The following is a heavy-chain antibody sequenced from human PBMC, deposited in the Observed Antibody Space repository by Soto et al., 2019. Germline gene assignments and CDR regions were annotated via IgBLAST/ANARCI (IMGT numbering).Heavy chain of an antibody. J-gene: IGHJ3*02. D-gene: IGHD6-19*01. CDR3: AKDIESSGWPPDAFDI. CDR1: GFTFDDYA. Sequence: GGSLRLSCAASGFTFDDYAMHWVRQAPGKGLEWVSGISWNSGSIGYADSVKGRFTISRDNAKNSLYLQMNSLRAEDTALYYCAKDIESSGWPPDAFDIWGQGTMVTVSS. V-gene: IGHV3-9*01. CDR2: ISWNSGSI.